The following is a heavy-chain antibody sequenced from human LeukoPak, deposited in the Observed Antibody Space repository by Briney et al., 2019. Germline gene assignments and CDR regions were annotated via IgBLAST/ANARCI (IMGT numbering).Heavy chain of an antibody. Sequence: GGCLRLSCAASGFTFSDYYMSWVSQAPGKGMEWVSYISSSGSTINYAASVKGRFTISRDNAQNSLYLQLNSLRAEDTAVYYCARDTGILGSYYYGMDVWGQGTTVTVSS. CDR2: ISSSGSTI. CDR3: ARDTGILGSYYYGMDV. D-gene: IGHD1-26*01. J-gene: IGHJ6*02. CDR1: GFTFSDYY. V-gene: IGHV3-11*01.